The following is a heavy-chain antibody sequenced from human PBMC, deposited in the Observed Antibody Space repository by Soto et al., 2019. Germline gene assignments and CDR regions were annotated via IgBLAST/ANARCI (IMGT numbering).Heavy chain of an antibody. V-gene: IGHV3-30*18. CDR3: AKDPVAAAGTGHYYGMDV. CDR2: ISYDGSNK. CDR1: GFTFSSYG. J-gene: IGHJ6*02. D-gene: IGHD6-13*01. Sequence: GGSLRLSYAASGFTFSSYGMHWVRQAPGKGLEWVAVISYDGSNKYYADSVKGRFTISRDNSKNTLYLQMNSLRAEETAVYYCAKDPVAAAGTGHYYGMDVWGQGTTVTVSS.